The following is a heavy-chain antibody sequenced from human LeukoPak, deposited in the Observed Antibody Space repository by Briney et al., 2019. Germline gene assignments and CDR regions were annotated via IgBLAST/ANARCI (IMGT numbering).Heavy chain of an antibody. CDR3: ARHEDIVVVPGYNWFDP. Sequence: PSETLSLTCTVSGGSISSSSYYWGWIRQPPGKGLEWIGSIYYSGSTYYNPSLKSRVTISVDTSKNQFSLKLSSVTAADTAVYYCARHEDIVVVPGYNWFDPWGQGTLVTVSS. D-gene: IGHD2-2*01. V-gene: IGHV4-39*01. CDR2: IYYSGST. J-gene: IGHJ5*02. CDR1: GGSISSSSYY.